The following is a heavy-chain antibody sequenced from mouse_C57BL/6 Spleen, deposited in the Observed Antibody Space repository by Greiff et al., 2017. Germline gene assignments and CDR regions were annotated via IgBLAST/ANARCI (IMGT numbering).Heavy chain of an antibody. D-gene: IGHD2-3*01. CDR3: ARTRGYYPHYAMDY. Sequence: QVQLQQSGPGLVQPSQSLSITCTVSGFSLTSYGVHWVRQSPGKGLEWLGVIWRGGSTDYNAAFISRLSISKDKSKSQVFFKMNSLQADDTAIYYCARTRGYYPHYAMDYWGQGTSVTVSS. V-gene: IGHV2-2*01. CDR1: GFSLTSYG. J-gene: IGHJ4*01. CDR2: IWRGGST.